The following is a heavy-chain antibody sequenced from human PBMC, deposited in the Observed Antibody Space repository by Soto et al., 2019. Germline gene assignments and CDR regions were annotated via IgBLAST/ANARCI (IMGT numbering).Heavy chain of an antibody. Sequence: QVQLVQSGAEVRKPGASVKVSYKASGYTFSDYYIHWVRQAPGQGLEWMGWINPNSGGTKYAPKFQGGVTMTRDTSITTAYMELSRLRSGDTAGYYCAREPATAKPEGVDFWGQGTLVTVSS. D-gene: IGHD1-1*01. CDR3: AREPATAKPEGVDF. CDR2: INPNSGGT. V-gene: IGHV1-2*02. J-gene: IGHJ4*02. CDR1: GYTFSDYY.